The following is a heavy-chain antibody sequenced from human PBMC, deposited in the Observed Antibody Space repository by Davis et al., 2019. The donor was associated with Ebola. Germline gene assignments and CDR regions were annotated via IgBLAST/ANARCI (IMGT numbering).Heavy chain of an antibody. V-gene: IGHV3-23*01. D-gene: IGHD2/OR15-2a*01. CDR1: GFDYSHYA. Sequence: GESLKIPCGAPGFDYSHYAMTWVRQAPGKGLERVSTFGTGGDTYYADSVKGRFAISRDNSSGTLYLQINSLRVEDSAIYYCVKDSSNIWFDIWGPGTLVTVSS. J-gene: IGHJ3*02. CDR3: VKDSSNIWFDI. CDR2: FGTGGDT.